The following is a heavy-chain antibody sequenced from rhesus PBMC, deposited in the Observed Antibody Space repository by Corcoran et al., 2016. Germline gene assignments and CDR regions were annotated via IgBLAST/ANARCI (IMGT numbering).Heavy chain of an antibody. D-gene: IGHD6-25*01. CDR3: ARDSAAAGTTYFDN. CDR1: GGSLSSNY. J-gene: IGHJ4*01. Sequence: QLQLQESGPGLVKPSETLSLTCAVSGGSLSSNYWSWLRQPPGKGLEWIGRISGRGGSTDYNPSLKSRVTISTDTSKNQFSLKVSSVTAADTAVYYCARDSAAAGTTYFDNWGQGVLVTVSS. V-gene: IGHV4-173*01. CDR2: ISGRGGST.